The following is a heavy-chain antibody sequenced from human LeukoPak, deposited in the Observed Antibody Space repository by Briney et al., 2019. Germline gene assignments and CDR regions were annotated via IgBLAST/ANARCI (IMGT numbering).Heavy chain of an antibody. V-gene: IGHV1-8*01. CDR2: MNPNSGNT. CDR3: ARGQVRYYDFWSGYYTSHLNWFDP. D-gene: IGHD3-3*01. J-gene: IGHJ5*02. Sequence: GASVKVSCKASGYTFTNYDLNWVRQASGQGLEWMGWMNPNSGNTGHAQTFQGRVTMTRNTSISTAYMELSSLRSDDTAVYYCARGQVRYYDFWSGYYTSHLNWFDPWGQGTLVTVSS. CDR1: GYTFTNYD.